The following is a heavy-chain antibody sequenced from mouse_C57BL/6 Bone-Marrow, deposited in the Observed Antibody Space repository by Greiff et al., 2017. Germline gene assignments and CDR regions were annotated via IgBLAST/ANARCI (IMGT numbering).Heavy chain of an antibody. CDR2: INPSTGGT. J-gene: IGHJ1*03. V-gene: IGHV1-42*01. CDR3: ARTATVIDFDI. CDR1: GYSFTGYY. D-gene: IGHD1-1*01. Sequence: VQLKQSGPELVKPGASVKISCKASGYSFTGYYMNWVKQSPEKSLEWIGEINPSTGGTTYNQKFKAKATLTVDKSSSTAYMQLKSLTSEDSAVYYYARTATVIDFDIWGTGTTVTVSS.